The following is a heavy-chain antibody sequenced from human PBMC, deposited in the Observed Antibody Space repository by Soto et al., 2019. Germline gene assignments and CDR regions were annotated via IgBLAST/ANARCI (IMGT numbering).Heavy chain of an antibody. J-gene: IGHJ4*02. CDR1: GGSISSGDYY. CDR2: IYYSGST. Sequence: SETLSLTCTVSGGSISSGDYYWSWIRQPPGKGLEWIGYIYYSGSTYYNPSLKSRVTISVDTSKNQFSLKLSSVTAADTAVYYCARVGPYYYDSSGYYAPFFLFDYWGQGTLVTVSS. D-gene: IGHD3-22*01. CDR3: ARVGPYYYDSSGYYAPFFLFDY. V-gene: IGHV4-30-4*01.